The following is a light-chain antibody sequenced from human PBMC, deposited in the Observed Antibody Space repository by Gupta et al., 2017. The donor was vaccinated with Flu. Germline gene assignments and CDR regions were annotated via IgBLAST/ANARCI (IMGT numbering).Light chain of an antibody. J-gene: IGLJ1*01. Sequence: QSVLTQPPSASGTPGERVTISCSGSRSKIGVNSVNWYQQLPGASPKLLIFSSDQRPSGAPDQFSGSKSGTSAFLAISGLQSEDEADYYCAAWDDSLNVYLVGTGTKVTVL. CDR3: AAWDDSLNVYL. CDR1: RSKIGVNS. V-gene: IGLV1-44*01. CDR2: SSD.